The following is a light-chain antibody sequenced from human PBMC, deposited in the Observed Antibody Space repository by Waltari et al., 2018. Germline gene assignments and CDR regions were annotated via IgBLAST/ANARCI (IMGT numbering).Light chain of an antibody. V-gene: IGKV1-39*01. Sequence: IQMTQSPSSLSASVEDRVTITCRACQSISSYLNWYQQKPGKAPKLLIYAASSLQSGVPSRFSGSGSGTDFTLTISSLQPEDFATYYCQQSYSTPPTFGGGTKVEIK. CDR3: QQSYSTPPT. CDR1: QSISSY. CDR2: AAS. J-gene: IGKJ4*01.